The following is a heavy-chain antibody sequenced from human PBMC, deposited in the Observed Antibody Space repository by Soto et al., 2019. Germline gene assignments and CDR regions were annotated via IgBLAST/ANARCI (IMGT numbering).Heavy chain of an antibody. Sequence: GASVKVSCKASGYTFTDYYVHWVRQAPGQGLEWMGTVIPTGGRTSHAQNFQGRVTMTRDTSTTTVYMELSSLRFDDTAVYYCARSLSGWSYFDFWGQGTLVTVS. J-gene: IGHJ4*02. CDR1: GYTFTDYY. CDR2: VIPTGGRT. CDR3: ARSLSGWSYFDF. D-gene: IGHD6-19*01. V-gene: IGHV1-46*01.